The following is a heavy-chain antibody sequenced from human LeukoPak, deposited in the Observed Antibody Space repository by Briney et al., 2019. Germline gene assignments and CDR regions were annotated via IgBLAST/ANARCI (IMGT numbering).Heavy chain of an antibody. Sequence: PGRSLRLSCAASGFTFDDYAMHWVRQAPGKGLEWVSGISWNSGSIGYADSVKGRFTISRDNAKNSLYLQMNSLRAEDTALYYCAKDIGYSYGYEFDYWGQGTLVTVSS. CDR2: ISWNSGSI. CDR3: AKDIGYSYGYEFDY. V-gene: IGHV3-9*01. J-gene: IGHJ4*02. CDR1: GFTFDDYA. D-gene: IGHD5-18*01.